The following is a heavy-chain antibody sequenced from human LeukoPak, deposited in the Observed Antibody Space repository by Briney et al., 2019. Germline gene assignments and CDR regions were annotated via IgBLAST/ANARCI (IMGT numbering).Heavy chain of an antibody. CDR3: ARVYGSQPYWYFDL. D-gene: IGHD4-17*01. J-gene: IGHJ2*01. V-gene: IGHV3-7*01. CDR2: IKEDGSEK. Sequence: PGGSLRLSCAASGFTFSSYWMSWFRQAPEKGLEWVANIKEDGSEKYYVDSVKGRFTISRDNAKNSLYLQMNSLRAEDTAVYYCARVYGSQPYWYFDLWGRGTLVTVSS. CDR1: GFTFSSYW.